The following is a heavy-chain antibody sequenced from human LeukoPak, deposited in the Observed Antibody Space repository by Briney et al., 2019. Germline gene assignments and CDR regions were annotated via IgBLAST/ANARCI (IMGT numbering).Heavy chain of an antibody. Sequence: SETLSLTCTVSGGSISSYYWSWIRQPPGKGLEWIGYIYYSGSTNYNPSLKSRVTISVDTSKNQFSLKLSSVTAADTAMYYCARHVSAAWFGESSNWFDPWGQGTLVTVSS. CDR1: GGSISSYY. V-gene: IGHV4-59*08. CDR3: ARHVSAAWFGESSNWFDP. CDR2: IYYSGST. J-gene: IGHJ5*02. D-gene: IGHD3-10*01.